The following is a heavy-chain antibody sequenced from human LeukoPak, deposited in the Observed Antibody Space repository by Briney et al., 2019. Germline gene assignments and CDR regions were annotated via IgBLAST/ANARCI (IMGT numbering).Heavy chain of an antibody. CDR1: GFTFDDYA. V-gene: IGHV3-9*01. J-gene: IGHJ4*02. CDR3: AKVAGYRASYFDY. CDR2: ISWNSGSI. D-gene: IGHD3-9*01. Sequence: GRSLRLSCAASGFTFDDYAMHWVRHAPGKGLEWVSGISWNSGSIGYADSVKGRFTISRDNAKNSLYLQMNSLRAEDTALYYCAKVAGYRASYFDYWGQGTLVTVSS.